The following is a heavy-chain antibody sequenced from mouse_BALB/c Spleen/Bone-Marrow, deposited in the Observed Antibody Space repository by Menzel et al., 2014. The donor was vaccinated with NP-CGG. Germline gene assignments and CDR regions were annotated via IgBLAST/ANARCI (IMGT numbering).Heavy chain of an antibody. CDR2: INPYNDNT. J-gene: IGHJ1*01. D-gene: IGHD2-2*01. Sequence: VQLQQSGPELVKPGASVKMSCKASGYTFTSYVMHWVKQKPGQGLEWIGNINPYNDNTKYNEKFKGKATLTSDKTSSPAFMELSSLASEASAVYYCARSLYGYDWYFDVWGAGTPVPVAS. CDR3: ARSLYGYDWYFDV. V-gene: IGHV1-14*01. CDR1: GYTFTSYV.